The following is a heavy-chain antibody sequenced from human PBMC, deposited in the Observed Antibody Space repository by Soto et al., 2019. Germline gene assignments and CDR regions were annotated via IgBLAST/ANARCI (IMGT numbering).Heavy chain of an antibody. Sequence: SETLSLTCTVSGGSISSGGYYWSWIRQHPGKGLEWIGYIYYSGSTYYNPSLKSRVTISVDTSKNQFSLKLSSVTAADTAVYYCARAPYYYGSGSYDYVKYYYYYYMDGWGKGTTVPV. CDR2: IYYSGST. J-gene: IGHJ6*03. V-gene: IGHV4-31*03. CDR1: GGSISSGGYY. D-gene: IGHD3-10*01. CDR3: ARAPYYYGSGSYDYVKYYYYYYMDG.